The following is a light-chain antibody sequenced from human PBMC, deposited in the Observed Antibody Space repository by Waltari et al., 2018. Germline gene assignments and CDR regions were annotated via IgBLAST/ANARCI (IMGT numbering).Light chain of an antibody. Sequence: QSALTPPASVSGSPGQSLTIPCTGTSSDIGNYNFFVSWYQHRPGEAPKLIIYEGNVRPSGVSDRFSGSKSGNAASLTISGLQAEDEAHYYCCSYGVRVFFGGGTKLTVL. CDR1: SSDIGNYNFF. CDR3: CSYGVRVF. J-gene: IGLJ2*01. V-gene: IGLV2-23*01. CDR2: EGN.